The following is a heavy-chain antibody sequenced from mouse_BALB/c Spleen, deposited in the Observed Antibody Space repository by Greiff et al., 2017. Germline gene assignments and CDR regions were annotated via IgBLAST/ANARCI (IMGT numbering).Heavy chain of an antibody. CDR2: INPSSGYT. CDR3: ARDTTALYYFDY. V-gene: IGHV1-4*01. CDR1: GYTFTSYT. Sequence: QVHVKQSGAELARPGASVKMSCKASGYTFTSYTMHWVKQRPGQGLEWIGYINPSSGYTNYNQKFKDKATLTADKSSSTAYMQLSSLTSEDSAVYYCARDTTALYYFDYWGQGTTLTVSS. D-gene: IGHD1-2*01. J-gene: IGHJ2*01.